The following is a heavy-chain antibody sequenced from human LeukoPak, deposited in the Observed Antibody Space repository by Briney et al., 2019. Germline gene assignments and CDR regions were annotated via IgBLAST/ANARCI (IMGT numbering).Heavy chain of an antibody. V-gene: IGHV3-30-3*01. Sequence: GGSLRLSCAASGFTFSSYAMHWVRQAPGKGLEWVAVISYDGSNKYYADSVKGRFTISRDNSKNTLYLQMNSLRAEDTAVYYCARDRRIFGVAHYYGMDVWGQGTTVTVS. D-gene: IGHD3-3*02. CDR1: GFTFSSYA. J-gene: IGHJ6*02. CDR3: ARDRRIFGVAHYYGMDV. CDR2: ISYDGSNK.